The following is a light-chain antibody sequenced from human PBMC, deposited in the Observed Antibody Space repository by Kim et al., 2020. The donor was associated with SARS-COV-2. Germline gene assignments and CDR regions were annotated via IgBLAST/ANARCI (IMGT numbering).Light chain of an antibody. V-gene: IGLV2-14*03. J-gene: IGLJ3*02. CDR3: SSYTDSSTWV. CDR2: DCT. Sequence: SLTHSCLGASSDAGGHLYGSWYQQHPGKAPRLMILDCTNRPSGVSNRFSGSKSGNTAFLPISGLQAEDEADYYCSSYTDSSTWVFGGGTQLTVL. CDR1: SSDAGGHLY.